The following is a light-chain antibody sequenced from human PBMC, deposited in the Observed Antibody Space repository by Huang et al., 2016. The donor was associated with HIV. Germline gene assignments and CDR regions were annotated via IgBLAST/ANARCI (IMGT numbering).Light chain of an antibody. V-gene: IGKV2-30*02. Sequence: DVVMTQSPLSLPVTLGQPASISCRSSQSLVHSDGNTYLNWFQQRPGQSPRRLIYKVSNRDSGVPERCSGSGSGTDFTLKISRVEAEDVGVYYCMQGTHWPPWTFGQGTKVEIK. CDR2: KVS. CDR1: QSLVHSDGNTY. CDR3: MQGTHWPPWT. J-gene: IGKJ1*01.